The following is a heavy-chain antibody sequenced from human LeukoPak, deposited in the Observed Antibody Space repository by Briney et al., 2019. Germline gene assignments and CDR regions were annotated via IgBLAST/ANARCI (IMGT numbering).Heavy chain of an antibody. J-gene: IGHJ4*02. V-gene: IGHV3-23*01. Sequence: PGGSLRLSCAASGFTFSSYAMSWVRQAPGKGLEWVSAISGSGGSTYYADSVKGRFTISRDNSKNTLYLQMNSLRAEDTAVYYCAKDIRITMIVVGTTLDYWGQGTLVTVSS. D-gene: IGHD3-22*01. CDR2: ISGSGGST. CDR1: GFTFSSYA. CDR3: AKDIRITMIVVGTTLDY.